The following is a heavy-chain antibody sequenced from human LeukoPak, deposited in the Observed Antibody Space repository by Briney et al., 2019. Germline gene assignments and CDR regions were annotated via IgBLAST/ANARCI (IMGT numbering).Heavy chain of an antibody. Sequence: GGSLRLSCAASGFTFSSYSMNWVRQAPGKGLEWVSYISSSSSTIYYADSVKGRFTISRDNAKNSLYLQMNSLRAEDTAVYYCATGESYQLLSINWFDPWGQGTLVTVSS. CDR3: ATGESYQLLSINWFDP. J-gene: IGHJ5*02. D-gene: IGHD2-2*01. CDR1: GFTFSSYS. CDR2: ISSSSSTI. V-gene: IGHV3-48*01.